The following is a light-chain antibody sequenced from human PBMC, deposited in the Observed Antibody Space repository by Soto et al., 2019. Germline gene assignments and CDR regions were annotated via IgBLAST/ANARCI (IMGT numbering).Light chain of an antibody. CDR2: GPS. Sequence: EVVLTQSPGTLSLSPGESATLSCRASQSVRGNYFAWYQQRPGQAPRLLVYGPSVRAAGIPDRFRGSGSRTDFNLTINRVEPEDFAVYYCHQFGMSPFTFGPGTTLDMK. V-gene: IGKV3-20*01. J-gene: IGKJ3*01. CDR3: HQFGMSPFT. CDR1: QSVRGNY.